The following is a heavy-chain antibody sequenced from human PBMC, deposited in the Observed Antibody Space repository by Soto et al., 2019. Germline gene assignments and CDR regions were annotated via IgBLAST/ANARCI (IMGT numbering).Heavy chain of an antibody. V-gene: IGHV3-23*01. Sequence: PGGSLRLSCAASGFIFSSYAMSWVRQAPGKGLEWVSAISGSGGSTYYADSVKGRFTISRDNSKNTLYLQMNSLRAEDTAVYYCAKFKINTTCSNWYDLWLHGTLATVSS. D-gene: IGHD2-2*01. CDR1: GFIFSSYA. J-gene: IGHJ5*02. CDR2: ISGSGGST. CDR3: AKFKINTTCSNWYDL.